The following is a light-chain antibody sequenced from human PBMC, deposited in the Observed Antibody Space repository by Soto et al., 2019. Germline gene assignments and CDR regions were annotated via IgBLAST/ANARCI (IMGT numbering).Light chain of an antibody. CDR2: EVS. CDR3: CSYAGSSGYV. J-gene: IGLJ1*01. CDR1: SNYNL. Sequence: QSALTQPASVSGSPGQAITISCTATSNYNLVSWYQQHPGKAPKLMIYEVSKRPSGVSDRFSGSRSGNTASLTLSGLQAEDEADYYCCSYAGSSGYVFGTGTKLTVL. V-gene: IGLV2-23*02.